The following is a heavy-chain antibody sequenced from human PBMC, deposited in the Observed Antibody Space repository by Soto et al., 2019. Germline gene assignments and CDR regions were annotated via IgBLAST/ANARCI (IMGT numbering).Heavy chain of an antibody. CDR2: IYPGDSDT. J-gene: IGHJ3*02. Sequence: PGESLKISCKGSGYSFTSYWIGWVRQMPGKGLEWMGIIYPGDSDTRYSPSFQGQVTISADKSISTAYLQWSSLKASDTAMYHCARFLVVVPAANDAFDIWGQGTMVTVSS. V-gene: IGHV5-51*01. CDR1: GYSFTSYW. CDR3: ARFLVVVPAANDAFDI. D-gene: IGHD2-2*01.